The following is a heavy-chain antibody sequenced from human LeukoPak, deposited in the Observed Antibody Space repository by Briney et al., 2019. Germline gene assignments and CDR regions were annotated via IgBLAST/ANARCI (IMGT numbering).Heavy chain of an antibody. J-gene: IGHJ6*02. CDR1: GGSISSSSYY. V-gene: IGHV4-39*01. Sequence: SETLSLTCTVSGGSISSSSYYWGWIRQPPGKGLEWIGSIYYSGSTYYNPSLKSRVTISVDTSKNQFSLKLSSVTAADTAVYYCARHDCSGGSRYDNLYYYYGMDVWAKGPRSPSP. D-gene: IGHD2-15*01. CDR2: IYYSGST. CDR3: ARHDCSGGSRYDNLYYYYGMDV.